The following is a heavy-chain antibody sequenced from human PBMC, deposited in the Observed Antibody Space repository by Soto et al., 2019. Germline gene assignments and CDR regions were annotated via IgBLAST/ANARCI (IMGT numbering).Heavy chain of an antibody. Sequence: QVQLVQSGAEVKKPGSSVKVSCKASGGTFSSYAISWVRQAPGQGLEWMGGIIPIFGTANYAQKFQGRVTITADESTSTAYMELSSLRSEDTAVYYCAGSPAYCGGDCYSAGFDPWGQGTLVTVSS. CDR3: AGSPAYCGGDCYSAGFDP. D-gene: IGHD2-21*02. CDR2: IIPIFGTA. J-gene: IGHJ5*02. V-gene: IGHV1-69*12. CDR1: GGTFSSYA.